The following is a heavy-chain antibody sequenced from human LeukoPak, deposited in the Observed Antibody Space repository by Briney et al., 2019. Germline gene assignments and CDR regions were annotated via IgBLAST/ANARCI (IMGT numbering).Heavy chain of an antibody. V-gene: IGHV4-39*07. CDR2: IYYSGST. D-gene: IGHD3-22*01. Sequence: PSETLSLTCTVSGGSISSSSYYWGWIRQPPGKGLEWIGSIYYSGSTNYNPSLKSRVTISVDTSKNQFSLKLSSVTAADTAVYYCARDRLYQMVMDAFDIWGQGTMVTVSS. CDR1: GGSISSSSYY. J-gene: IGHJ3*02. CDR3: ARDRLYQMVMDAFDI.